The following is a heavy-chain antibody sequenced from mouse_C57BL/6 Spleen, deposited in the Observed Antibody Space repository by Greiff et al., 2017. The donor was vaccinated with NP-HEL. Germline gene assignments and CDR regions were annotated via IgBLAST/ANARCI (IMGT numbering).Heavy chain of an antibody. V-gene: IGHV1-80*01. CDR1: GYAFSSYW. Sequence: QVQLQQSGAELVKPGASVKISCKASGYAFSSYWMNWVQQRPGKGLEWIGQIYPGDGVTNYNGQFQGKATLTADKSSSTAYMQLSSLTAEDSAVYFCARNYDGFDYWGQGTTLTVSS. D-gene: IGHD2-4*01. CDR2: IYPGDGVT. CDR3: ARNYDGFDY. J-gene: IGHJ2*01.